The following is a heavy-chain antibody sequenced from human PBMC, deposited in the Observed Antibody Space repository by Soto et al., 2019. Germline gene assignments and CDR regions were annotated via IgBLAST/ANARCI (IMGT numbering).Heavy chain of an antibody. CDR3: ARAWGPHCSGGSCYPYYYYGMDV. V-gene: IGHV1-3*01. Sequence: ASVKVSCKASGYTFTSYAMHWVRQAPGQRLEWMGWINAGNGNTKYSQKFQGRVTITRDTSASTAYMELSSLRSEDTAVYYCARAWGPHCSGGSCYPYYYYGMDVWGQGTTVTVSS. D-gene: IGHD2-15*01. CDR2: INAGNGNT. CDR1: GYTFTSYA. J-gene: IGHJ6*02.